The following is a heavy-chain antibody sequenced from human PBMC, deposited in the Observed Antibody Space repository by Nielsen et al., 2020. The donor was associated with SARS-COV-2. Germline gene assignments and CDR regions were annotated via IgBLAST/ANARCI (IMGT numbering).Heavy chain of an antibody. J-gene: IGHJ5*02. CDR1: GGSISSYY. CDR3: AGQHYDFWRGYWSWFDP. CDR2: IYYSGST. D-gene: IGHD3-3*01. V-gene: IGHV4-59*01. Sequence: SETPSITCTVSGGSISSYYWSWIRQLPGKGLEWIGYIYYSGSTNYNPSLKSRVTISVDTSKNQFSLKLSSVTAADTAVYYCAGQHYDFWRGYWSWFDPWGQGTLVTVSS.